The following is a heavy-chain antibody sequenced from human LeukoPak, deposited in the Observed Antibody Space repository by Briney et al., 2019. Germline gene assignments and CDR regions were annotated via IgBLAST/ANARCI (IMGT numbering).Heavy chain of an antibody. CDR2: IYYGGKS. D-gene: IGHD1-1*01. Sequence: PSETLSLTCTVSGGSISNSYWSWIRQPPGKGLEWIGYIYYGGKSNYNPSLKSRVAMSVDTSKNHFSLKLSSLTAADTAVYYCARLRDLYNVFEYWGQGALVTVSS. CDR3: ARLRDLYNVFEY. V-gene: IGHV4-59*12. J-gene: IGHJ4*02. CDR1: GGSISNSY.